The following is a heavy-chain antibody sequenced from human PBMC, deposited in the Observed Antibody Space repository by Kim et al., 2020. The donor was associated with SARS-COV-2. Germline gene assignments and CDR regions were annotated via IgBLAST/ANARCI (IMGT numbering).Heavy chain of an antibody. V-gene: IGHV3-73*01. CDR3: TRHGGDTSNYYYYGMDV. D-gene: IGHD5-18*01. CDR1: GFTFSGSA. J-gene: IGHJ6*02. Sequence: GGSLRLSCAASGFTFSGSAMHWVRQASGKGLEWVGRIRSKANSYATAYAASVKGRCTISRDDSKNTAYLQMNSLKTEDTAVYYCTRHGGDTSNYYYYGMDVWGQGTTVTVSS. CDR2: IRSKANSYAT.